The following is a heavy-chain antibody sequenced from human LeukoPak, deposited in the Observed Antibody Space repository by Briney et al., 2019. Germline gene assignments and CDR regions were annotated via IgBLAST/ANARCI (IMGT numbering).Heavy chain of an antibody. CDR1: GFTFNNYA. J-gene: IGHJ4*02. D-gene: IGHD2-2*01. CDR3: VRAAPQNCYPTSCSLFDK. CDR2: IMIGGDGK. Sequence: GGSLRLSCAGSGFTFNNYAMSWVRRAPRKGLEWGLTIMIGGDGKHYQDSVKGRFTISRDRSESTLFLQMDDLRADDTAVYYCVRAAPQNCYPTSCSLFDKWGQGTLVTVSS. V-gene: IGHV3-23*01.